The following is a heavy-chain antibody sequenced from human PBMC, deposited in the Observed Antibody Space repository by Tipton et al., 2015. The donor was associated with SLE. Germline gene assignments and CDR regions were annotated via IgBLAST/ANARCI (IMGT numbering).Heavy chain of an antibody. CDR3: ARTNRLPYRVYFDS. V-gene: IGHV4-59*12. CDR1: GDSISSNS. CDR2: ISNGGGT. J-gene: IGHJ4*02. D-gene: IGHD1-14*01. Sequence: TLSLTCSVSGDSISSNSWIWIRQPPGKGLDWIGYISNGGGTNYNPSLKSRVTISVDMAKNQFSLKLNSVSAADTAVYYCARTNRLPYRVYFDSWGQGTLVTVSS.